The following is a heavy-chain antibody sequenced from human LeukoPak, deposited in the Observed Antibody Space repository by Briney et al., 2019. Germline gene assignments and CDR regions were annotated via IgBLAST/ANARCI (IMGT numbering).Heavy chain of an antibody. Sequence: GGSLRLSCAASGFTFSSYSMNWVRQAPGKGLEWVSSISSSSSYIYYADSVKGRFTISRDNAKNSLYLQMNSLRAEDTAVYYCARALDGYKNKAIDYWGQGTLVTVSS. V-gene: IGHV3-21*01. CDR3: ARALDGYKNKAIDY. D-gene: IGHD5-24*01. CDR2: ISSSSSYI. J-gene: IGHJ4*02. CDR1: GFTFSSYS.